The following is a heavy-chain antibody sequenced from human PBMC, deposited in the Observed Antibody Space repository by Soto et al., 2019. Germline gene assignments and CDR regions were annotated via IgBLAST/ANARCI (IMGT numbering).Heavy chain of an antibody. CDR3: ARLIAYCGGDCYPVGMDV. CDR1: GGTFSSYA. V-gene: IGHV1-69*13. Sequence: SVKVSCKASGGTFSSYAISWVRQAPGQGLEWMGGIIPIFGTANYAQKFQGRVTITADESTSTAYMELSSLRSEDTAVYYCARLIAYCGGDCYPVGMDVWGQGTTVTVSS. CDR2: IIPIFGTA. D-gene: IGHD2-21*02. J-gene: IGHJ6*02.